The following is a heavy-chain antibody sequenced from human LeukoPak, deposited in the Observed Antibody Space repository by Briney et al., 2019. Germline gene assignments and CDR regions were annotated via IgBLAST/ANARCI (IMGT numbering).Heavy chain of an antibody. V-gene: IGHV3-21*01. Sequence: GGSLRLSCAASGFTFSGYSMNWVRQAPGKGLEWVSSISTTSDYIHYADSLKGQVAISRDNAKKSLYLQMNSLRAEDTAVYYCARGGIYSQGFDFWGQGSLVTVSS. J-gene: IGHJ4*02. D-gene: IGHD6-13*01. CDR1: GFTFSGYS. CDR3: ARGGIYSQGFDF. CDR2: ISTTSDYI.